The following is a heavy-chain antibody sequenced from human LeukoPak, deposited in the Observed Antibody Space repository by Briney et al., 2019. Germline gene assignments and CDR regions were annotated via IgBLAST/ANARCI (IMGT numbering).Heavy chain of an antibody. CDR2: ITGPGDGT. V-gene: IGHV3-23*01. J-gene: IGHJ4*02. Sequence: GGSLRLSCAASGFTFSAYAMSWVRQVPGKGLEWVSSITGPGDGTWYADSVQGRFTISRDNSKNTLYLQMNSLRAEDTAVYFCAKRMYGWYQIDYWGQGTLVTVSS. D-gene: IGHD6-19*01. CDR1: GFTFSAYA. CDR3: AKRMYGWYQIDY.